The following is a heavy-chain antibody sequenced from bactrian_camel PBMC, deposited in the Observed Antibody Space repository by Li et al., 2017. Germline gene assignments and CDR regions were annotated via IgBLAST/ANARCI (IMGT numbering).Heavy chain of an antibody. V-gene: IGHV3S1*01. CDR2: IYMGGGST. CDR1: GSSPRW. CDR3: AADRQFCLGRWQGDWDY. D-gene: IGHD7*01. Sequence: HVQLVESGGGAVQAGGSLRLSCAVSGSSPRWMGWFREAPGKEREGVAVIYMGGGSTYYADTVKGRFTISKDSAKNTLYLQMNSLKPEDTAMYYCAADRQFCLGRWQGDWDYWGQGTQVTVS. J-gene: IGHJ4*01.